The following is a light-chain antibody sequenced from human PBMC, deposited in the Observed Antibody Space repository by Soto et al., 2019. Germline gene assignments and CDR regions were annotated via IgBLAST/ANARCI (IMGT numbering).Light chain of an antibody. CDR2: RND. Sequence: QSVLTQSSSATGTPGQRVTISCSGSASNIGSNTVHWYRQLPGTAPKLLMYRNDQRPSGVPDRFSGSESGTSASLAISGLQSEDEADYYCAAWDDSLDGYVFGTGTKLTVL. J-gene: IGLJ1*01. V-gene: IGLV1-44*01. CDR3: AAWDDSLDGYV. CDR1: ASNIGSNT.